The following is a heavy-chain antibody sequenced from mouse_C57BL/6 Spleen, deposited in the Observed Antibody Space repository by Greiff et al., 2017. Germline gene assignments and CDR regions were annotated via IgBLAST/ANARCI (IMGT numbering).Heavy chain of an antibody. J-gene: IGHJ3*01. V-gene: IGHV5-6*02. CDR3: ARREDYYGSSYGAY. Sequence: EVKLMESGGDLVKPGGSLKLSCAASGFTFSSYGMSWVRQTPDKRLEWVATISSGGSYTYYPDSVKGRFTISRDNAKKTLYLQMSSLKSEDTAMYYCARREDYYGSSYGAYWGQGTLVTVSA. D-gene: IGHD1-1*01. CDR1: GFTFSSYG. CDR2: ISSGGSYT.